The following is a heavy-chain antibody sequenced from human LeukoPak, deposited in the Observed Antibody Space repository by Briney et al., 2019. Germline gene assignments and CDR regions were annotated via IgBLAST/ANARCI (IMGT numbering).Heavy chain of an antibody. CDR1: GGPITTKTNY. CDR2: VYYSGGT. D-gene: IGHD3-10*01. J-gene: IGHJ4*02. CDR3: ARHSMYDSGTYTFDV. Sequence: SETLSLTCTVSGGPITTKTNYWAWIRQPPGKGLEWIASVYYSGGTYYNPSLKSRLTVSVDTSKNHVSVRLSSVTAADTAVYFCARHSMYDSGTYTFDVWGQGTLVTVSS. V-gene: IGHV4-39*01.